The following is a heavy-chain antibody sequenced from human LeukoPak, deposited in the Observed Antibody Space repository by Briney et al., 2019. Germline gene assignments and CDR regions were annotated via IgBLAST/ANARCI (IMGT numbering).Heavy chain of an antibody. CDR3: AGSRGLWFGESPDYFEY. V-gene: IGHV4-61*02. D-gene: IGHD3-10*01. Sequence: SETLPLTCTVSGDSISSVNYYWSWIRQPAGKGLEWIGRIYTSGNTNYNPSLKSRITISVDTSKNQFSLKLRSVTAADTAVYYCAGSRGLWFGESPDYFEYWGQGTLVTVSS. J-gene: IGHJ4*02. CDR2: IYTSGNT. CDR1: GDSISSVNYY.